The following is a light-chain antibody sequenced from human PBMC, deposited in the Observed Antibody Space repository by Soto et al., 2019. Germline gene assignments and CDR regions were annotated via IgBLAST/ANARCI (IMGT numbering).Light chain of an antibody. CDR3: QQYGTSPRT. J-gene: IGKJ1*01. Sequence: EIVLTHSPGTLSLSPGERATLSCSASQSVRNNYLAWYQQRPGQAPRLLIYAASSRATGIPDRFSGSGSGTDFTLTISRLEPEDFAVYYCQQYGTSPRTFGQGTK. CDR1: QSVRNNY. CDR2: AAS. V-gene: IGKV3-20*01.